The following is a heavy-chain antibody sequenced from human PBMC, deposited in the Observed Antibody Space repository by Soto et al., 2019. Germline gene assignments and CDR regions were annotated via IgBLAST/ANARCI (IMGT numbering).Heavy chain of an antibody. J-gene: IGHJ4*02. Sequence: GGSLRLSCAASGFSFSDYYMTWIRQAPGKGLEWISDISSSGDPTYYADSVRGRFTISRDNAKNSLYLQLNSLRGEDTAVYYCARLLLRPGKFDYWGQGTLVTVSS. D-gene: IGHD2-21*01. CDR1: GFSFSDYY. V-gene: IGHV3-11*01. CDR2: ISSSGDPT. CDR3: ARLLLRPGKFDY.